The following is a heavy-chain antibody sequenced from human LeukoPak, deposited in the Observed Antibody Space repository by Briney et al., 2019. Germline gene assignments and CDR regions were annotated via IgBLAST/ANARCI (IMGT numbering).Heavy chain of an antibody. J-gene: IGHJ4*02. Sequence: SETLSLTCTVSGGSVSSGSYYWSWIRQPPGKRLEWIGYIYYSGSTNYNPSLKSRVTISVDTSKNQFSLKLSSVTAADTAVYHCAREAMYSYGNNFDYWGQGTLVTVSS. D-gene: IGHD5-18*01. CDR1: GGSVSSGSYY. V-gene: IGHV4-61*01. CDR2: IYYSGST. CDR3: AREAMYSYGNNFDY.